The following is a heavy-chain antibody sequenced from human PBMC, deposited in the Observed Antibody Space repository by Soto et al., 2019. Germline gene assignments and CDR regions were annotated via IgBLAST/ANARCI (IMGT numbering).Heavy chain of an antibody. CDR1: GVVFSNYW. Sequence: PGGSLRLSCAASGVVFSNYWMSWVRRAPGKGLEWLANINQDGSGGDTYYADSVKGRFTISRDKSNNSVHLQMKSLRADDTAVYYCAKDFAASSSAEYLQHWGKGTLVPVAS. D-gene: IGHD6-6*01. CDR3: AKDFAASSSAEYLQH. CDR2: INQDGSGGDT. J-gene: IGHJ1*01. V-gene: IGHV3-7*03.